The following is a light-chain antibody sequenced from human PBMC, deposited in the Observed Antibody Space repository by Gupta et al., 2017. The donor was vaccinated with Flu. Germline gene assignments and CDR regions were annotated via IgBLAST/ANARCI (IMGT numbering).Light chain of an antibody. J-gene: IGKJ3*01. Sequence: PMTQSPSTLSASVGDRVTITCRANQSISSWLPWYQQKPVKVPKLLIYTASSLESGVPSRFSGSGSGTDFTLTISSLQPDDFATYYCQRCESTFTFGHGTRVDIK. CDR3: QRCESTFT. V-gene: IGKV1-5*03. CDR1: QSISSW. CDR2: TAS.